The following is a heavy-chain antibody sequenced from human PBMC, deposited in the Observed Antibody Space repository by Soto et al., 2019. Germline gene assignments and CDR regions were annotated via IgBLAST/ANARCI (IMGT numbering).Heavy chain of an antibody. D-gene: IGHD3-10*01. Sequence: QVQLVESGGGVVQPGRSLRLSCAASGFTFSSYGMHWVRQAPGKGLEWVAVISYDGSNKDYADSVKGRFTISRDNSKNTLELQMNSLRAEDTAVYYCAKDRYSFGETYFDYWGQGTLVTVSS. CDR3: AKDRYSFGETYFDY. J-gene: IGHJ4*02. V-gene: IGHV3-30*18. CDR1: GFTFSSYG. CDR2: ISYDGSNK.